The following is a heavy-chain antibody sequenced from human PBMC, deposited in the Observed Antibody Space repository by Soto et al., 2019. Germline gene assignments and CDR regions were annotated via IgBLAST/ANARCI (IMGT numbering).Heavy chain of an antibody. V-gene: IGHV3-30-3*01. J-gene: IGHJ4*02. D-gene: IGHD7-27*01. CDR1: GFSFSISP. CDR3: ARDPKTSGGQHWAFSYFVS. CDR2: ISYDGTNK. Sequence: QVQLVESGGGVVQPGRSLRLSCAASGFSFSISPMHWVRQAPGKGPEWVALISYDGTNKFYADSVKGRFTISRDNSKSTLYLQVDSLRPEDEAVYYCARDPKTSGGQHWAFSYFVSWRQGTLVTVSS.